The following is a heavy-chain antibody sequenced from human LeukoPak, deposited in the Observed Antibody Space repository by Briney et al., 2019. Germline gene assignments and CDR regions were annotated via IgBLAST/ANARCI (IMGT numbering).Heavy chain of an antibody. D-gene: IGHD1-1*01. Sequence: SETLSLTCTVSGGSISSYYWSWIRQPPGKGLEWIGYIYYSGSTNYNPSLKSRVTISVDTSKNQFSLKLSSVTAADTAVYYCARVRRYNWNAEDAFDIWGQGTMVTVSS. V-gene: IGHV4-59*01. CDR2: IYYSGST. CDR3: ARVRRYNWNAEDAFDI. J-gene: IGHJ3*02. CDR1: GGSISSYY.